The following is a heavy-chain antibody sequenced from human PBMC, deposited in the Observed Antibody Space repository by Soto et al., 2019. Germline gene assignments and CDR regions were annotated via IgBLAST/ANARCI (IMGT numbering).Heavy chain of an antibody. J-gene: IGHJ6*02. Sequence: SETLSLTCTVSGGSISSYYWSWIRQPPGKGLEWIGYIYYSGSTNYNPSLKSRVTISVDTSKNQFSLKLSSVTAADTAVYYCASAGGDCTNGVCYTDYYYYGMDVWGQGTTVTVSS. V-gene: IGHV4-59*08. CDR1: GGSISSYY. CDR3: ASAGGDCTNGVCYTDYYYYGMDV. CDR2: IYYSGST. D-gene: IGHD2-8*01.